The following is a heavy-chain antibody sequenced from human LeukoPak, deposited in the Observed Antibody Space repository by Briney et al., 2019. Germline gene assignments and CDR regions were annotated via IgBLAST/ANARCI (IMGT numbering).Heavy chain of an antibody. CDR2: TRNKPNSYTT. Sequence: PGGSLRLSCAASAFTFSDLYMDWVRQAPGKGLEWVGRTRNKPNSYTTEYAASVKGRFTISRDDSKNSLFLQMNSLKTEDTAVYYCVRDFYESSGSTYYFDYWGQGTLVTVSS. V-gene: IGHV3-72*01. CDR3: VRDFYESSGSTYYFDY. CDR1: AFTFSDLY. D-gene: IGHD3-22*01. J-gene: IGHJ4*02.